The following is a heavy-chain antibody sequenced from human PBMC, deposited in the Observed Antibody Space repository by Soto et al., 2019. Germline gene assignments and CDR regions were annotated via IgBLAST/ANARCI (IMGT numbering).Heavy chain of an antibody. CDR1: GDRVSSNSAA. V-gene: IGHV6-1*01. CDR2: TYYRSKWYN. Sequence: SQTLSLTCAISGDRVSSNSAAWTWIRQSPSRGLEWLGRTYYRSKWYNDYAGSVKSRITINHGTSKNQYSLQLNSVTPEDTAVYDCARSDAKAYYDSSGYYSASHYFDYWGQGTLVTVSS. D-gene: IGHD3-22*01. CDR3: ARSDAKAYYDSSGYYSASHYFDY. J-gene: IGHJ4*02.